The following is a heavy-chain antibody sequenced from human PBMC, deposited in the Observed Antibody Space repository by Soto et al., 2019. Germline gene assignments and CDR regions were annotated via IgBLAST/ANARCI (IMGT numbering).Heavy chain of an antibody. CDR3: ARDRGVAPPVAGNTHYYYYMDV. D-gene: IGHD6-19*01. CDR1: GYSFTNYG. V-gene: IGHV1-18*01. Sequence: QDQLVQSGVEVKKPGASVKVSCKASGYSFTNYGITWVRQAPGQGFEWMGWISAYNGNTKYAQKLQGRVTMTTHASTSTAYLELRSLTSDDTAVYYCARDRGVAPPVAGNTHYYYYMDVWGKGTTVTVSS. CDR2: ISAYNGNT. J-gene: IGHJ6*03.